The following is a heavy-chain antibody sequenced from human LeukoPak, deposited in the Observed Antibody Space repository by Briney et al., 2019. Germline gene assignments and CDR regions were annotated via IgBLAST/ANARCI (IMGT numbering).Heavy chain of an antibody. CDR1: IDSFSNYH. D-gene: IGHD3-10*01. V-gene: IGHV4-34*01. Sequence: SETLSLTCAVYIDSFSNYHWNWLRQTPAKGMEWIGEVNESGGTNISPSLKSRVTISVDTSKNQFSLKLSSVTAADTAVYYCARHRYYYRSGSYYGAPYYMDVWGKGTTVTISS. J-gene: IGHJ6*03. CDR3: ARHRYYYRSGSYYGAPYYMDV. CDR2: VNESGGT.